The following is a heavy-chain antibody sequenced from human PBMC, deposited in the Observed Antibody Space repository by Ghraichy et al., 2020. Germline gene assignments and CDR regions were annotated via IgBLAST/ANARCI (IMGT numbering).Heavy chain of an antibody. J-gene: IGHJ6*03. CDR2: ISSYNGNT. CDR3: ARDWGSSSYYYMDV. Sequence: ASVKVSCQASGYTFSSYGISWVRQAPGQGLEWMGWISSYNGNTRYPQKFQGRVTMTTDTSTSIAYMELRSLRSDDTAVYYCARDWGSSSYYYMDVWGKGTTVTVSS. V-gene: IGHV1-18*01. D-gene: IGHD6-6*01. CDR1: GYTFSSYG.